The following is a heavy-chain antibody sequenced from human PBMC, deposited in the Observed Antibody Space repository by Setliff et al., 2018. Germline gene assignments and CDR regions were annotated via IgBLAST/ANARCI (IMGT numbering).Heavy chain of an antibody. Sequence: SVKVSCKASGGSFSSYAIIWVRQAPGQGLELMGGIIPAFTTANYAPSFQGRLTVTTDTSTSTAYMELSSLRSEDTAVYYCAWAPRPPQYSGSHPRSYYFDYWGQGTLVTVSS. V-gene: IGHV1-69*05. J-gene: IGHJ4*02. CDR3: AWAPRPPQYSGSHPRSYYFDY. CDR2: IIPAFTTA. D-gene: IGHD1-26*01. CDR1: GGSFSSYA.